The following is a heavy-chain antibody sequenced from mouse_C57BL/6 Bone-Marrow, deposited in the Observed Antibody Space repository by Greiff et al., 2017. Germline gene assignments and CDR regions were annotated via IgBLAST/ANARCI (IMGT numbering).Heavy chain of an antibody. V-gene: IGHV1-69*01. J-gene: IGHJ3*01. CDR1: GYTFTSYW. CDR3: ASGGLLLAWVAY. Sequence: VQLQQPGAELVMPGASVTLSCKASGYTFTSYWMHWVKQRPGQGLEWIGEIAPSDSSTNYNQKFKGKSTLTVDKSSSTAYMQRSSLTSEDSAVYYNASGGLLLAWVAYWGPGTLFTVSA. D-gene: IGHD1-1*01. CDR2: IAPSDSST.